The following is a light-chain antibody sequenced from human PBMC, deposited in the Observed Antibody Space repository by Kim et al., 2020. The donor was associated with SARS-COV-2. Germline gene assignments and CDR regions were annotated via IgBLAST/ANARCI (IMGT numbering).Light chain of an antibody. V-gene: IGKV3-11*01. J-gene: IGKJ5*01. CDR1: QRVRPY. CDR2: DAS. CDR3: QQRGN. Sequence: APLSLSPGHRPPLSCRPTQRVRPYLAWYQQKPGQAPRLLIYDASKRATGIPARFRGSGSGTDFTLTIGTLEPEDSAVYYCQQRGNFGQGTRLEIK.